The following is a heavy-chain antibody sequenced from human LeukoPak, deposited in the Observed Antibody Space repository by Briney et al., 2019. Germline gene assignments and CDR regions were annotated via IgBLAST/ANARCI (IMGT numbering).Heavy chain of an antibody. Sequence: SSETLSLTCTVSGGSISSAGYYWSWIRQHPGKGLEWIVYIYYSGSTYYNPSLKSRITISVDTSENQFSLKLSSVTAADTAVYYCARADLGPSGGDDWSFDLWGRGTLVTVSS. J-gene: IGHJ2*01. D-gene: IGHD3-16*01. V-gene: IGHV4-31*03. CDR2: IYYSGST. CDR3: ARADLGPSGGDDWSFDL. CDR1: GGSISSAGYY.